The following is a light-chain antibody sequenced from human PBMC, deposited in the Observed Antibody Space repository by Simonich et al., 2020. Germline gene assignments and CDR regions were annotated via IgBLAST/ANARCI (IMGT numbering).Light chain of an antibody. V-gene: IGLV2-14*01. CDR3: SSYTSSSTWV. J-gene: IGLJ3*02. Sequence: QSALTQPASVSGSPGQSITISCTGTSSDVGGYNVVSWYQQNPGKAPKLMFYDDSKRPSGVSNRFSGSKSGNTASLTISGLQAEDEADYDCSSYTSSSTWVFGGGTKLTVI. CDR1: SSDVGGYNV. CDR2: DDS.